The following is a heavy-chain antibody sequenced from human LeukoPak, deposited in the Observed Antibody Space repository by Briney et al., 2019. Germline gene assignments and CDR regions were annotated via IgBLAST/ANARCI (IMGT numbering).Heavy chain of an antibody. V-gene: IGHV1-46*01. CDR3: ARIMRSSSNYYYYYYYYMDV. J-gene: IGHJ6*03. Sequence: ASVKVSCKASGYTFTSYYMHWVRQAPGQGLEWMGIINPSGGSTSYAQKFQGRVTMTRDMSTSTVYMELSSLRSEDTAVYYCARIMRSSSNYYYYYYYYMDVWGKGTTVTVSS. CDR2: INPSGGST. CDR1: GYTFTSYY. D-gene: IGHD6-6*01.